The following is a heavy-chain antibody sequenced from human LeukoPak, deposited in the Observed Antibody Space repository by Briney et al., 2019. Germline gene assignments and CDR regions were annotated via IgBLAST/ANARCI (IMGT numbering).Heavy chain of an antibody. V-gene: IGHV1-2*02. J-gene: IGHJ4*02. CDR3: ARKGPYFDY. CDR1: GYSFTGYY. CDR2: INPKTGDT. Sequence: ASVKVSCKASGYSFTGYYIHWVRQTPGQGLEWMGWINPKTGDTNYAQIFQGRVTMTRDTSITSVYMDLGGLRSDDTAVYYCARKGPYFDYWGQGTLVTVSS.